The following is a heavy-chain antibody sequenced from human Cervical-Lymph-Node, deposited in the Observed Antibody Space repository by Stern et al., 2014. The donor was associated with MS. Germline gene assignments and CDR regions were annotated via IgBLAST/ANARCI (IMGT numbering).Heavy chain of an antibody. CDR3: ARDIPGYYYGMDV. CDR2: ISSSSSYI. J-gene: IGHJ6*02. Sequence: EVQLEESGGGLVKPGGSLRLSCAASGFTFSSYSMNWVRQAPGKGLEWVSSISSSSSYIYYADSVKGRFTISRDNAKNSLYLQMNSLRAEDTAVYYCARDIPGYYYGMDVWGQGTTVTVSS. CDR1: GFTFSSYS. V-gene: IGHV3-21*01. D-gene: IGHD1-14*01.